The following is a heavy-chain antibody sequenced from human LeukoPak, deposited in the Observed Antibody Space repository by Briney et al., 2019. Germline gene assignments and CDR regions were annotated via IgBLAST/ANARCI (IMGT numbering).Heavy chain of an antibody. CDR3: ASPSDSSGYTDAFDI. CDR2: IYSGGST. D-gene: IGHD3-22*01. CDR1: GFTVSGNY. Sequence: GGSLRLSGAPPGFTVSGNYMSWARQAPGKGLEWVPVIYSGGSTYYADSVKGRFTISRDNSKNTLYLQMNSLRAEDTAVYYCASPSDSSGYTDAFDIWGQGTMVTVSS. V-gene: IGHV3-53*01. J-gene: IGHJ3*02.